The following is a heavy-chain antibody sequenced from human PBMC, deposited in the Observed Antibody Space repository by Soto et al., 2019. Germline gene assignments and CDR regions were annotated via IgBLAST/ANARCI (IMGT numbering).Heavy chain of an antibody. J-gene: IGHJ4*02. D-gene: IGHD2-2*01. Sequence: GGSLRLSCAAPGFTFSSYAMHWVRQAPGKGLEWVAVISYDGSNKYYADSVKGRFTISRDNSKNTLYLQMNSLRAEDTAVYYCARDSRRPPDVSSTSCYAVYFYYWGQGTLVPVSS. V-gene: IGHV3-30-3*01. CDR3: ARDSRRPPDVSSTSCYAVYFYY. CDR2: ISYDGSNK. CDR1: GFTFSSYA.